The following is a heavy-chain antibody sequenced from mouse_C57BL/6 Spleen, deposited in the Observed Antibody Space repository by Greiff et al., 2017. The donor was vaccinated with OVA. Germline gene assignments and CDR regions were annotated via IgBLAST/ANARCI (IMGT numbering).Heavy chain of an antibody. CDR1: GFTFSSYA. J-gene: IGHJ4*01. Sequence: EVKLVESGGGLVKPGGSLKLSCAASGFTFSSYAMSWVRQTPEKRLEWVATISDGGSYTYYPDNVKGRFTISRDNAKNNLYLQMSHLKSEDTAMYYCARDHYYGRAMDYWGQGTSVTVSS. V-gene: IGHV5-4*01. D-gene: IGHD1-1*01. CDR3: ARDHYYGRAMDY. CDR2: ISDGGSYT.